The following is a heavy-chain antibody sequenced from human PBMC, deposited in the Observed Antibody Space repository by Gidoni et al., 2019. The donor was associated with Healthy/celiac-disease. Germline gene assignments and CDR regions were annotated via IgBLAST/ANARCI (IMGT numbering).Heavy chain of an antibody. V-gene: IGHV4-39*01. J-gene: IGHJ2*01. D-gene: IGHD3-10*01. CDR1: GGSISSSSYY. CDR3: ARRIGFGEHWYFDL. CDR2: IYYSGST. Sequence: QLQLQESGPGLVKPPETLSLTCTVSGGSISSSSYYWGWIRQPPGKGLEWIGSIYYSGSTYYNPSLKSRVTISVDTSKNQFSLKLSSVTAADTAVYYCARRIGFGEHWYFDLWGRGTLVTVSS.